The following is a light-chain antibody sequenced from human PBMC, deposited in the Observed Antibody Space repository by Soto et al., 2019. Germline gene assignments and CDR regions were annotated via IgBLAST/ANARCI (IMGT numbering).Light chain of an antibody. Sequence: QSVLTQPPSVSGAPGQTVTISCTGSSSNIGAGYDVQWYQQLPGAAPQLVIFGNTNRPSGVPDRCSGSRSGTSASLDIIGLQAEDEGDYYCQSYDSSLTGYVVFGGGTKLTVL. J-gene: IGLJ2*01. CDR2: GNT. V-gene: IGLV1-40*01. CDR1: SSNIGAGYD. CDR3: QSYDSSLTGYVV.